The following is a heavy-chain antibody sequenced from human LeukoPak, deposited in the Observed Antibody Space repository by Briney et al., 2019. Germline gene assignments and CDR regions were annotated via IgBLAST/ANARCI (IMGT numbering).Heavy chain of an antibody. V-gene: IGHV4-59*01. CDR1: GGSFSGYY. J-gene: IGHJ5*02. CDR3: ARESFDCSSTSCYWGKSYNWFDP. Sequence: SETLSLTCAVYGGSFSGYYWSWIRQPPGKGLEWIGYIYYSGSTNYNPSLKSRVTISVDTSKNQFSLKLSSVTAADTAVYYCARESFDCSSTSCYWGKSYNWFDPWGQGTLVTVPS. CDR2: IYYSGST. D-gene: IGHD2-2*01.